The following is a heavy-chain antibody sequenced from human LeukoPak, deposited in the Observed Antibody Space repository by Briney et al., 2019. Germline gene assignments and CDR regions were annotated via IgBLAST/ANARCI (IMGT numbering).Heavy chain of an antibody. CDR2: IYYSGST. V-gene: IGHV4-59*01. D-gene: IGHD2-2*01. CDR1: GGSISSYY. J-gene: IGHJ6*03. CDR3: ARDLVVPAAMPYYYYYYMDV. Sequence: PSETLSLTCTVSGGSISSYYWSWIRQPPGKGLEWIGYIYYSGSTNYNPSPKSRVTISGDTSKNQFSLKLSSVTAADTAVYYCARDLVVPAAMPYYYYYYMDVWGKGTTVTVSS.